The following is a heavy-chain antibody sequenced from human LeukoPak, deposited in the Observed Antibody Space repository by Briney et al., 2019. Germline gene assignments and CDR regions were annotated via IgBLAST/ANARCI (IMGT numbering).Heavy chain of an antibody. D-gene: IGHD3-22*01. V-gene: IGHV1-46*01. Sequence: ASVTLSFTATGYTFTIYYIHYVRQSPRQPLEWMGMSNPSGGSTSYAQKFQGRVTMTRDMSTSTVYMELSSLRSEDTAVYYCARAGPYYYDSSGYLDYWGQGTLVTVSS. J-gene: IGHJ4*02. CDR1: GYTFTIYY. CDR2: SNPSGGST. CDR3: ARAGPYYYDSSGYLDY.